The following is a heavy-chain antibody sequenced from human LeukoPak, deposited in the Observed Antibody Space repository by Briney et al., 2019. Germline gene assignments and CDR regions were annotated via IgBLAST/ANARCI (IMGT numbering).Heavy chain of an antibody. V-gene: IGHV5-51*01. CDR1: GYSFTSYW. CDR2: IYPGDSDT. Sequence: PGESLKISCKGSGYSFTSYWIGWVRQMPGKGLEWMGIIYPGDSDTRYSPSFQGQVTISADKSISTAYLQWSSLKASDTVMYYCARHQGCSGGSCYSDYWGQGTLVTVSS. CDR3: ARHQGCSGGSCYSDY. D-gene: IGHD2-15*01. J-gene: IGHJ4*02.